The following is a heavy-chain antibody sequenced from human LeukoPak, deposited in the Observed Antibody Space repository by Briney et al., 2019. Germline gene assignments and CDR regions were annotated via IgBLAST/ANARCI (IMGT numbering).Heavy chain of an antibody. V-gene: IGHV4-59*01. CDR2: IYYSGST. CDR3: ALSTVYYYGMDV. J-gene: IGHJ6*02. Sequence: SETLSLTCAVSGGSISSYYWSWIRQPPGKGLEWIGYIYYSGSTSYDPSLKSRVTISVDTSKNQFSLKLSSVTAADTAVYYCALSTVYYYGMDVWGQGTTVTVSS. CDR1: GGSISSYY. D-gene: IGHD3-10*01.